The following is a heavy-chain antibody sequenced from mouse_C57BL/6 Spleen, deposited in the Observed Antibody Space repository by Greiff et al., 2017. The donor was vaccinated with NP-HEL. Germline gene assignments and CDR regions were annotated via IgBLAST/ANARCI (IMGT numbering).Heavy chain of an antibody. CDR2: ISSGSSTI. CDR1: GFTFSDYG. V-gene: IGHV5-17*01. J-gene: IGHJ3*01. Sequence: EVKLVESGGGLVKPGGSLKLSCAASGFTFSDYGMHWVRQAPEKGLEWVAYISSGSSTIYYADTVKGRFTIARDNAKNTLFLQMTSLRSEDTARYDWARNLYYGNLAWFAYWGQGTLVTVSA. D-gene: IGHD2-1*01. CDR3: ARNLYYGNLAWFAY.